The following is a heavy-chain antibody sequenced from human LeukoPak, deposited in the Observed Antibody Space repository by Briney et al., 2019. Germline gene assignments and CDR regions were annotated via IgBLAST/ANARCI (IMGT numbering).Heavy chain of an antibody. CDR1: GFTFSSYA. CDR2: ISGSGGST. V-gene: IGHV3-23*01. CDR3: AKDRSCTNDICHGDFDY. D-gene: IGHD2-8*01. J-gene: IGHJ4*02. Sequence: GGSLRLSCAASGFTFSSYAVSWVRQAPGKRLEWVSSISGSGGSTYSADSVKGRFTISRDNSKNTLYLQMNSLRAEDTALYYCAKDRSCTNDICHGDFDYWGQGTLVTVSS.